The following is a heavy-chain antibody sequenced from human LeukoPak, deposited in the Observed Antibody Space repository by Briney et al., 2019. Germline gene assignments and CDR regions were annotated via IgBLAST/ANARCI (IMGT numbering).Heavy chain of an antibody. Sequence: GVSVRLSCAASGFTFSDYYMSWIRQAPGKGLEWVSYINSSSSYTKYADSVKGRFTISRDNAKKSLYLQMNSLRAEDTAVYYCARARGDSRGYIPYYFDYWGQGTLVT. CDR1: GFTFSDYY. D-gene: IGHD3-22*01. CDR2: INSSSSYT. V-gene: IGHV3-11*05. CDR3: ARARGDSRGYIPYYFDY. J-gene: IGHJ4*02.